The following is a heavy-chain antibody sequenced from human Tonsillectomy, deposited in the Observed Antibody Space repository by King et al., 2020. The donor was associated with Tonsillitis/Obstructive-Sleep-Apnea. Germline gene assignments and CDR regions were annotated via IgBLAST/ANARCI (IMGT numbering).Heavy chain of an antibody. CDR1: GFTFSNYD. CDR2: IGTAGAT. CDR3: ARDYSSSGLDY. V-gene: IGHV3-13*04. Sequence: VQLVESGGGLVQPGGSLRLSCAASGFTFSNYDMHWVGQVTGKGLEWVSAIGTAGATYYPDSVKGRFTISRDNAWNSVYLQMNSLRAGDTAVYYCARDYSSSGLDYWGQGILVTVSS. J-gene: IGHJ4*02. D-gene: IGHD6-6*01.